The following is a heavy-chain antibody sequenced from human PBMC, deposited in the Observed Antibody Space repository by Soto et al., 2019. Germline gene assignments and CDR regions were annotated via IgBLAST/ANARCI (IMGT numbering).Heavy chain of an antibody. CDR2: ISYDGSNK. D-gene: IGHD3-10*01. Sequence: QVQLVESGGGVVQPGRSLRLSCAASGFTFSSYGMHWVRQAPGKGLKWVAVISYDGSNKYYADSVKGRFTISRDNSKNTLYLQMNSLRAEDTAVYYCAKVITTYYYYYGMDVWGQGTTVTVSS. J-gene: IGHJ6*02. CDR3: AKVITTYYYYYGMDV. V-gene: IGHV3-30*18. CDR1: GFTFSSYG.